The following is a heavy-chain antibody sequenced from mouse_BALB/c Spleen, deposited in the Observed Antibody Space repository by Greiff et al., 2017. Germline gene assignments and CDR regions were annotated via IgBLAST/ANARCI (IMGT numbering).Heavy chain of an antibody. V-gene: IGHV2-9-2*01. J-gene: IGHJ2*01. Sequence: QVQLKQSGPGLVAPSQSLSITCTVSGFSLTSYDISWIRQPPGKGLEWLGVIWTGGGTNYNSAFMSRLSISKDNSKSQVFLKMNSLQTDDTAIYYCVRDFDYWGQGTTLTVSS. CDR2: IWTGGGT. CDR1: GFSLTSYD. CDR3: VRDFDY.